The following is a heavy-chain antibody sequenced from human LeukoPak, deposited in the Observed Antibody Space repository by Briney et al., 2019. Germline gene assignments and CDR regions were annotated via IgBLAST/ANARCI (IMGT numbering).Heavy chain of an antibody. Sequence: SETLSLTCTVSGGSISSYYWSWIRQPPGKGLEWIGYIYYSGSTNYNPSLKSRVTISVDTSKNQFSLKLSSVTAADTAVYYCASTRRDGYTYGMDVWGQGTTVTVSS. CDR1: GGSISSYY. V-gene: IGHV4-59*01. J-gene: IGHJ6*02. CDR2: IYYSGST. CDR3: ASTRRDGYTYGMDV. D-gene: IGHD5-24*01.